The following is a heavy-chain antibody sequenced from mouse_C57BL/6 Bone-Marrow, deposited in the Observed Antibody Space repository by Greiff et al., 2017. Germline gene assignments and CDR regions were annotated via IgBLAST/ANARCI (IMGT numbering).Heavy chain of an antibody. Sequence: VKLMESGPELVKPGASVKLSCKASGYTFTSYDINWVKQRPGQGLEWIGWIYPRDGSTKYNEEVKGKATLTVDTSSSPAYMELHSLTSEDSAVYFCARDYGSSYWYFDVGGTGTTVTVSS. J-gene: IGHJ1*03. CDR1: GYTFTSYD. D-gene: IGHD1-1*01. CDR3: ARDYGSSYWYFDV. V-gene: IGHV1-85*01. CDR2: IYPRDGST.